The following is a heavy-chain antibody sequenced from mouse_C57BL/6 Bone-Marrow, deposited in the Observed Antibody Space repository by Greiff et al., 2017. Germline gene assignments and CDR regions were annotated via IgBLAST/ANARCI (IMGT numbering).Heavy chain of an antibody. D-gene: IGHD1-1*01. CDR2: IDPANGNT. CDR1: GFNIKNTY. CDR3: ARPEFDYYGSSLSWFAY. Sequence: VQLQQSVAELVRPGASVKLSCTASGFNIKNTYMHWVKQRPEQGLEWIGRIDPANGNTKYAPKFQGKATITADTSSNTAYLQLSSLTAEDTAIYYCARPEFDYYGSSLSWFAYWGQGTLVTVSA. J-gene: IGHJ3*01. V-gene: IGHV14-3*01.